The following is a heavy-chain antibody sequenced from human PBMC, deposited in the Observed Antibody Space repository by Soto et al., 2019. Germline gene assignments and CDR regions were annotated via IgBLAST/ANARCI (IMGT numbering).Heavy chain of an antibody. CDR3: AKSTTTWSRGWFDP. CDR1: GLTFSSYA. Sequence: GGSLRLSCAASGLTFSSYAMSWVRQAPGKGLEWVSAASNSGGTTYYADSVKGRFTISRDNSKNTLYLQMNSLRAEDTAVYYCAKSTTTWSRGWFDPWGQGTLVTGSS. CDR2: ASNSGGTT. V-gene: IGHV3-23*01. D-gene: IGHD2-8*02. J-gene: IGHJ5*02.